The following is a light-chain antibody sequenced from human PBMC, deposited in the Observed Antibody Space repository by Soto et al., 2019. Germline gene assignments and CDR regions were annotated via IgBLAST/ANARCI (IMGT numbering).Light chain of an antibody. CDR3: QQLNSFPLIT. V-gene: IGKV1-9*01. CDR1: QDIGNN. Sequence: IQLTQSPSSLSASVGNRVTITCRASQDIGNNLAWYQQKSGRAPTLLIYAASTLRGGVPSRFSGSGSGTDFTLTISSLQPEDFATYYCQQLNSFPLITFGPGTRVDV. J-gene: IGKJ3*01. CDR2: AAS.